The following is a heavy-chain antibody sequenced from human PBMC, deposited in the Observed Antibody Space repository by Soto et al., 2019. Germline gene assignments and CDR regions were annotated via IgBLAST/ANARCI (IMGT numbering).Heavy chain of an antibody. Sequence: VASLKVSCKASGYTFTSYAMHWVRQAPGQRLEWMGWINAGNGNTKYSQKFQGRVTITRDTSASTAYMELSSLRSEDTAVYYCARDLPFLHDYGDYSYYYGMDVWGQGTTVTVSS. V-gene: IGHV1-3*01. D-gene: IGHD4-17*01. CDR2: INAGNGNT. CDR1: GYTFTSYA. CDR3: ARDLPFLHDYGDYSYYYGMDV. J-gene: IGHJ6*02.